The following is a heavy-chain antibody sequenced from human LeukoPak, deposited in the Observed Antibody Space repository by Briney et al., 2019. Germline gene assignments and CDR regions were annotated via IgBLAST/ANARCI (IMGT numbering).Heavy chain of an antibody. D-gene: IGHD3-10*01. V-gene: IGHV3-11*01. Sequence: GGSLRLSCTASGFTFSDYYMSWIRQVPGKGLEWVSYISSSGSTIHYADSVKGRFTISRDNAKNSLYLQLNSLRAEDTAVYYCARRGVLVPAYYYYMDVWGKGTTVTVSS. CDR1: GFTFSDYY. J-gene: IGHJ6*03. CDR3: ARRGVLVPAYYYYMDV. CDR2: ISSSGSTI.